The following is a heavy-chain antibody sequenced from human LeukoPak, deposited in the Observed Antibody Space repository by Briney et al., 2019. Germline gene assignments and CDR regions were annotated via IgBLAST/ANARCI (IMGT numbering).Heavy chain of an antibody. CDR3: ARADYYYYYMDV. J-gene: IGHJ6*03. CDR1: GGSISSSSYY. Sequence: SETLSLTCTVSGGSISSSSYYWGWIRQPPGKGLEWIGSIYYSGSTYYNPSLKSRVTISVDTSKNQFSLKLSSVTAADTAVYYCARADYYYYYMDVWGKGTTVTVSS. CDR2: IYYSGST. V-gene: IGHV4-39*07.